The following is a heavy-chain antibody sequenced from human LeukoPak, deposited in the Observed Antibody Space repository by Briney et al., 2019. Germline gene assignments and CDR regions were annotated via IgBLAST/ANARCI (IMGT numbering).Heavy chain of an antibody. Sequence: GRSLRLSCAASGFTFSTYGMHWVRRAPGKGLEWVAVISYDGSNKYYADSVKGRFTISRDNSKNTLYLQMSSLRAEDTAVYYCTKDRNGDYPYWYFDLWGRGTLVTVSS. D-gene: IGHD4-17*01. V-gene: IGHV3-30*18. CDR3: TKDRNGDYPYWYFDL. CDR2: ISYDGSNK. CDR1: GFTFSTYG. J-gene: IGHJ2*01.